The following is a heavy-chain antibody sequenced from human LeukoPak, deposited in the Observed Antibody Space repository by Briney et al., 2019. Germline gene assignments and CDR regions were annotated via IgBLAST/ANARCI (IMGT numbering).Heavy chain of an antibody. CDR3: GRGRFSNGGFKETFLAA. CDR1: GGSLNSYY. Sequence: KPSETLSLTCTVSGGSLNSYYWSWIRQPPGKGLEWIGFITHSGGTDFDSSLGGRVTISVDTSKNQFSLRLTSMTAADTAVYFWGRGRFSNGGFKETFLAAWGRGVLVTVSS. D-gene: IGHD3-16*01. V-gene: IGHV4-59*01. CDR2: ITHSGGT. J-gene: IGHJ5*02.